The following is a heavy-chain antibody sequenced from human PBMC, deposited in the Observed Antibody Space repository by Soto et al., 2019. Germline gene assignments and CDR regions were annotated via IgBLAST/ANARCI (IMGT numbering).Heavy chain of an antibody. CDR2: IYYSGST. D-gene: IGHD2-15*01. Sequence: SETLSLTCTVSGGSISSYYWSWIRQPPGKGLEWIGYIYYSGSTNYNPSLKSRVTISVDTSKNQFSLKLSSVTAADTAVYYCERGYCSGGSCYSYYYYYMDVWGKGTTVTVSS. V-gene: IGHV4-59*01. CDR3: ERGYCSGGSCYSYYYYYMDV. CDR1: GGSISSYY. J-gene: IGHJ6*03.